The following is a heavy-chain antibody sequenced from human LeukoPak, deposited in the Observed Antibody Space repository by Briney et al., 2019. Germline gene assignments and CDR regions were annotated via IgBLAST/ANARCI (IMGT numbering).Heavy chain of an antibody. CDR3: AREAPGGSGWTYFDY. CDR2: IYASGSA. Sequence: PSETLSLTCAVSGGSVSGHYWDWIRQPPGKGLEWIGYIYASGSANYHPSLKSRVTISLDTSENHVSLRLTSVTADDTAVYYCAREAPGGSGWTYFDYWGQGSLVTVSS. J-gene: IGHJ4*02. CDR1: GGSVSGHY. D-gene: IGHD6-19*01. V-gene: IGHV4-59*02.